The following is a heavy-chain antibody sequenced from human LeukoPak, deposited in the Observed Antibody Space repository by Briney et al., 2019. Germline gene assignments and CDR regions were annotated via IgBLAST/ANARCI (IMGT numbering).Heavy chain of an antibody. Sequence: PPGGSLRLSCAASGFTFSSYGMHWVRQAPGKGLEWVAFIRYDGSNKYYADSVKGRFTISRDNSKNTLYLQMNSLRAEDTAVYYCAKDLGYCSSTCCQNWFDPWGQGTLVTVSS. CDR3: AKDLGYCSSTCCQNWFDP. CDR2: IRYDGSNK. CDR1: GFTFSSYG. V-gene: IGHV3-30*02. D-gene: IGHD2-2*03. J-gene: IGHJ5*02.